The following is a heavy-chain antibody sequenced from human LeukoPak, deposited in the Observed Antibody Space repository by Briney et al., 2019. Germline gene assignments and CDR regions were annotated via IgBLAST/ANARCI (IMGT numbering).Heavy chain of an antibody. CDR2: IWPDGTNK. Sequence: PGGSLRLSCAASGFIFSSYGMPWVRQGPGKGLEWVAFIWPDGTNKYYRDSVKGRFTISRDNSKNTLYLQMNSLRAEDTAVYYCARDRKAVAADYWGQGTLVTVSS. CDR3: ARDRKAVAADY. CDR1: GFIFSSYG. D-gene: IGHD6-19*01. J-gene: IGHJ4*02. V-gene: IGHV3-33*01.